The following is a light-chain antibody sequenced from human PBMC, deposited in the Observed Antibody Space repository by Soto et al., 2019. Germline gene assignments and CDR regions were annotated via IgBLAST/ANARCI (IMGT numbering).Light chain of an antibody. V-gene: IGLV2-14*01. CDR2: DVS. J-gene: IGLJ1*01. CDR3: SSYTSSSTYV. CDR1: SSDVGGYNY. Sequence: QSALTQPASVSGSPGQSITISCTGTSSDVGGYNYVYWYQQHPGKAPKLMIYDVSNRPSGASNRFSGSKSGNTASLTISGPQAEDESDYYCSSYTSSSTYVFGTGTKLTVL.